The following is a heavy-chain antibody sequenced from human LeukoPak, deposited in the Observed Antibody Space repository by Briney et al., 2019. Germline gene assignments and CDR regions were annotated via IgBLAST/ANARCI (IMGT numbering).Heavy chain of an antibody. CDR2: ITWNSGSI. V-gene: IGHV3-9*01. CDR3: ARAPRRYCSGGSCDDAFDI. CDR1: GFTFYDYA. J-gene: IGHJ3*02. Sequence: GGSLRLSCAASGFTFYDYAMHWVRQAPGKGLEWVSGITWNSGSIAYADSVKGRFTISRDNAKNSLYLQMNSLRAEDTALYYCARAPRRYCSGGSCDDAFDIWGQGTMVTVSS. D-gene: IGHD2-15*01.